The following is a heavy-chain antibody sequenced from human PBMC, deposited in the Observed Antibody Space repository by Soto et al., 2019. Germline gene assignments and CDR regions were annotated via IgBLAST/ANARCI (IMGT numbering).Heavy chain of an antibody. CDR3: ARGSLKSSWLDYYYYYGMDV. CDR1: GDSVSSNSAA. V-gene: IGHV6-1*01. CDR2: TYYRSKWYN. J-gene: IGHJ6*02. Sequence: SQTLSLTCAISGDSVSSNSAAWNWIRQSPSRGLEWLGRTYYRSKWYNDYAVSVKSRITINPDTSKNQFSLQLNSVTPEDTAVYYCARGSLKSSWLDYYYYYGMDVWGQGTTVTVSS. D-gene: IGHD6-13*01.